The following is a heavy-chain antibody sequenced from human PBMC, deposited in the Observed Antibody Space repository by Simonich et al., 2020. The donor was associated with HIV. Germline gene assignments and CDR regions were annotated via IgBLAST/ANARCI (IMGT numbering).Heavy chain of an antibody. Sequence: QVQLVQSGAAVKKPGASVQVSCQASGYTFTSYAMHWVRQAPGQRLDWMGWINAGNGNTKYSQKFQGRVTITRDTTASTAYMELSSLRSEDTAVYYCARGGQYSGSYIWGQGTLVTVSA. CDR1: GYTFTSYA. CDR3: ARGGQYSGSYI. V-gene: IGHV1-3*01. J-gene: IGHJ4*02. D-gene: IGHD1-26*01. CDR2: INAGNGNT.